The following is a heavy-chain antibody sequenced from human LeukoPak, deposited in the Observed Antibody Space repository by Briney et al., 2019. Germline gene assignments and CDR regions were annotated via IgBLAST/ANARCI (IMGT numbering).Heavy chain of an antibody. CDR2: INQDGSEK. CDR1: GFTFSSYW. D-gene: IGHD3-10*01. V-gene: IGHV3-7*01. CDR3: AREGPGEYFDY. J-gene: IGHJ4*02. Sequence: QPGGSLRLSCAASGFTFSSYWMNWVRQAPGKGLEWVANINQDGSEKYYVDSVKGRFTISRDNGKNSLYLQLNSLRAEDTAVYYCAREGPGEYFDYWGQGTLVTVSS.